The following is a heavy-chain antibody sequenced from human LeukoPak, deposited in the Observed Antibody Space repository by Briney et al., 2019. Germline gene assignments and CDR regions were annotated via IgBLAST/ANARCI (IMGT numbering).Heavy chain of an antibody. D-gene: IGHD6-19*01. Sequence: SETLSLTCTVSGGSISSYYWSWIRQPAGKGLEWIGRIYTSGSTNYNPSLKSRVTMSVDTSKNQFSLKLSSVTAADTAVYYCARQPGYSSGWYGNGLCYFDYWGQGTLVTVSS. V-gene: IGHV4-4*07. CDR2: IYTSGST. CDR3: ARQPGYSSGWYGNGLCYFDY. J-gene: IGHJ4*02. CDR1: GGSISSYY.